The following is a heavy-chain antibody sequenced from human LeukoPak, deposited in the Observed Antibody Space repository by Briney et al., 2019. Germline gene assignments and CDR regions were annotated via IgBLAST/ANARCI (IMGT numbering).Heavy chain of an antibody. Sequence: SETLSLTCAVYGGSFSGYYWSWIRQPPGKGLEWIGEINHSGSTNYNPSLKSRVTISVDTSKNQFSLKLSSVTAADTAVYYCARRGVRGVINWGQGTLVTVSS. CDR1: GGSFSGYY. CDR3: ARRGVRGVIN. CDR2: INHSGST. D-gene: IGHD3-10*01. V-gene: IGHV4-34*01. J-gene: IGHJ4*02.